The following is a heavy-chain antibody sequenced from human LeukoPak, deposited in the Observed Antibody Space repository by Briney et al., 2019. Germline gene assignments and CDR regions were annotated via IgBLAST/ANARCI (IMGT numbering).Heavy chain of an antibody. J-gene: IGHJ4*02. Sequence: SETLSLTCTVSGGSISSSSYYWGWIRQPPGKGLEWIGSFYYSGSTYYNPSLKSRVTISVDTSKNQFSLKLSSVTAADTAVYYCARRGYDSSGYYRNYWGQGTLVTVSS. CDR3: ARRGYDSSGYYRNY. CDR2: FYYSGST. V-gene: IGHV4-39*01. CDR1: GGSISSSSYY. D-gene: IGHD3-22*01.